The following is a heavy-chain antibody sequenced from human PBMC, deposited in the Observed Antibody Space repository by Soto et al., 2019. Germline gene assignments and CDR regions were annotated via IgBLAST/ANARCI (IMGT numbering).Heavy chain of an antibody. CDR3: AKEGYDYGDYGGGFDP. CDR2: ISYDGSNK. D-gene: IGHD4-17*01. CDR1: GFTFSSYG. Sequence: ESGGGVVQPGRSLRLSCAASGFTFSSYGMHWVRQAPGKGLEWVAVISYDGSNKYYADSVKGRFTISRDNSKNTLYLQMNSLRAEDTAVYYCAKEGYDYGDYGGGFDPWGQGTLVTVSS. J-gene: IGHJ5*02. V-gene: IGHV3-30*18.